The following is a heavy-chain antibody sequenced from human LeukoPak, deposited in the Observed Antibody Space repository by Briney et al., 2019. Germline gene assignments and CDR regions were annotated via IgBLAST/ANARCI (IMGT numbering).Heavy chain of an antibody. V-gene: IGHV4-59*12. CDR1: GGSISSYY. CDR2: IYYSGST. D-gene: IGHD2-15*01. J-gene: IGHJ4*02. Sequence: SETLSLTCTVSGGSISSYYWSWIRQPPGKGLEWIGYIYYSGSTNYNPSLKSRVTISVDTSKNQFSLKLSSVTAADTAVYCCARVGVVAATQAIDYWGQGTLVTVSS. CDR3: ARVGVVAATQAIDY.